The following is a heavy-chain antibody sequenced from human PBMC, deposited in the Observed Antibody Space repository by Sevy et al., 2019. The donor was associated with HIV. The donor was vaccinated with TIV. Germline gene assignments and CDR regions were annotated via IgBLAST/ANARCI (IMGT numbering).Heavy chain of an antibody. CDR3: ARGLAARPVALFHYYYGMDV. CDR1: GGSFSGYY. CDR2: INHSGST. Sequence: SETLSLTCAVYGGSFSGYYWSWIRQPPGKGLEWIGEINHSGSTNYNPSLKSRVTISVDTSKNQFSLKLSSVTAADTGVYYCARGLAARPVALFHYYYGMDVWGQGTTVTVSS. J-gene: IGHJ6*02. D-gene: IGHD6-6*01. V-gene: IGHV4-34*01.